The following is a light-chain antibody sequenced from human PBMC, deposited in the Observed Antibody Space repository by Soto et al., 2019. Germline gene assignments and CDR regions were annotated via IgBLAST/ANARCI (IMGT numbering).Light chain of an antibody. CDR1: SSDVGAYNY. J-gene: IGLJ3*02. CDR2: DVS. CDR3: CSYAGSYIWV. Sequence: QSALTQPRSVSGSPGQSVAISCTGTSSDVGAYNYVSWYQYHPGKAPKLMIYDVSKRPSGVPDRFSGSKSGNTASLTISGLQAEDEADYYCCSYAGSYIWVFGGGTKLTVL. V-gene: IGLV2-11*01.